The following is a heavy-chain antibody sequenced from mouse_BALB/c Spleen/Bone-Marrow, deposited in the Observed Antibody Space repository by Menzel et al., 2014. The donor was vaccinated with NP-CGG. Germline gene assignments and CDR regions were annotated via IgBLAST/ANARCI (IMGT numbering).Heavy chain of an antibody. CDR3: ARQGTLDY. CDR1: GFTFRDYY. CDR2: ISNGGGST. J-gene: IGHJ4*01. V-gene: IGHV5-12*02. Sequence: EVMLVESGGGLVQPGGSLKLSCATSGFTFRDYYMYWVRQTPEKSLEWVAYISNGGGSTYYPDTVKGRFTISRDNAKNTLYLQMSRLKSEDTAMYYCARQGTLDYWGQGTSVTVTS.